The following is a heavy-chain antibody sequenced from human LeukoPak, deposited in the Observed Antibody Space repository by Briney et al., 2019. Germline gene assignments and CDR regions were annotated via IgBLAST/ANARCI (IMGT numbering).Heavy chain of an antibody. Sequence: GGSLRLSCAASGFTFSSYGMSWVRQAPGKGLEWVSAISGSGGSTYYADSVKGRFTISRDNSKNTLYLQMNSLRAEDTAVYYCARLDTAMVMGAFDIWGQGTMVTVSS. CDR2: ISGSGGST. J-gene: IGHJ3*02. D-gene: IGHD5-18*01. V-gene: IGHV3-23*01. CDR1: GFTFSSYG. CDR3: ARLDTAMVMGAFDI.